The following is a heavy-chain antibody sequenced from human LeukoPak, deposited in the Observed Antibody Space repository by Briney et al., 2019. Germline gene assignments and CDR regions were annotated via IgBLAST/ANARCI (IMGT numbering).Heavy chain of an antibody. J-gene: IGHJ5*02. D-gene: IGHD3-22*01. Sequence: PSETLSLTCADYVGSFSGYYWSWIRQPPGKGLEWIGEINHSGSTNYNPSLKSRVTTSVDPSKNQVSLKLTSVTAADTAVYYCARVNYFDSGGYYWWFDPWGQGTLVTVSS. CDR1: VGSFSGYY. V-gene: IGHV4-34*01. CDR2: INHSGST. CDR3: ARVNYFDSGGYYWWFDP.